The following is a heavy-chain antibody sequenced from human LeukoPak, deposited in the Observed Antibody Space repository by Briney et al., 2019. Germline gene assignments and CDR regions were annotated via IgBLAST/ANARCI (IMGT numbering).Heavy chain of an antibody. CDR3: ARGAHEAAGVLNY. CDR2: INHSGST. J-gene: IGHJ4*02. D-gene: IGHD6-13*01. V-gene: IGHV4-34*01. Sequence: PSETLSLTCAVYGGSFSGYYWSWIRQPPGKGLEWIGEINHSGSTNYNPSLKSRVTISVDTSKNQFSLKLSSVTAADTAVYYCARGAHEAAGVLNYWGQGSLVTVSS. CDR1: GGSFSGYY.